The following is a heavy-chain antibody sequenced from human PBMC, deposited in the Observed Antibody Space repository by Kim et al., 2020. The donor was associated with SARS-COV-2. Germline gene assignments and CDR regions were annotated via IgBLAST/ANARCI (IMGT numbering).Heavy chain of an antibody. D-gene: IGHD4-17*01. CDR2: IYYSGST. V-gene: IGHV4-61*01. Sequence: SETLSLTCTVSGGSVSSGSYYWSWIRQPPGKGLEWIGYIYYSGSTNYNTSLKSRVTISVDTSKNQFSLKLSSVTAADTAVYYCAREPDYGDYFDYWGQGTLVTVSS. J-gene: IGHJ4*02. CDR1: GGSVSSGSYY. CDR3: AREPDYGDYFDY.